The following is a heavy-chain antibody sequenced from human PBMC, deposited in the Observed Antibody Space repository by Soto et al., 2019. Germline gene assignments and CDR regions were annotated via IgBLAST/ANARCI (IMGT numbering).Heavy chain of an antibody. CDR1: AGSITSYY. J-gene: IGHJ2*01. V-gene: IGHV4-59*04. CDR3: ARVKVGDLFRFNWFFDL. CDR2: ISYSGST. Sequence: SETLSLTCTVSAGSITSYYWSWIRQPPGKGLEWIGSISYSGSTYYNPSLKSRVTISVDTSKNQFSLKLKSVTETDTAVYYCARVKVGDLFRFNWFFDLWGRGTLVTVSS. D-gene: IGHD3-3*01.